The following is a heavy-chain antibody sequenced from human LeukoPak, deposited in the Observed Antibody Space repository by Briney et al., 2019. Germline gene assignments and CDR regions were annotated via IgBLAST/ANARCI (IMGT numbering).Heavy chain of an antibody. Sequence: ASVKVSCKASGYTFTSYGISWVRQAPGQGLEWMGWISAYIGNTNYAQKLQGRVTMTTDTSTSTAYMELRSLRSDDTAVYYCARDGGKGYCSSTSCFFDYWGQGTLVTVSS. CDR3: ARDGGKGYCSSTSCFFDY. D-gene: IGHD2-2*01. CDR2: ISAYIGNT. V-gene: IGHV1-18*01. CDR1: GYTFTSYG. J-gene: IGHJ4*02.